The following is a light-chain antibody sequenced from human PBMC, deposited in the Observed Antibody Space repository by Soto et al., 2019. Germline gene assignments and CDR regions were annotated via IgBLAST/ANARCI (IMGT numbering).Light chain of an antibody. J-gene: IGKJ4*01. CDR2: GAS. CDR1: QHVTTTY. Sequence: IVWTQSPATLSLSPGERATLSCTASQHVTTTYIAWYQQKFGQAPRLLIYGASTRATGTPDRFTGGGFGTDVTLTISRVEPEDFAVYYCQQYDSSFTFGGGTKVEMK. V-gene: IGKV3-20*01. CDR3: QQYDSSFT.